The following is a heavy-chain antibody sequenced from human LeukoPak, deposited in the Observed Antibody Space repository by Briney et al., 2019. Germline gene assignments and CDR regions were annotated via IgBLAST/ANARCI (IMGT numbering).Heavy chain of an antibody. CDR2: ISSDGHVE. CDR1: GFSFSSYE. Sequence: GGSLRLSCAASGFSFSSYEMNWVRQAPGKGLEWVSHISSDGHVETYVDSVRGRFTMSRDNAKNFLFLQMNGLTANDTAVYYCARDTLNGPFVISLDYWGQGALVTVSS. V-gene: IGHV3-48*03. D-gene: IGHD3-9*01. CDR3: ARDTLNGPFVISLDY. J-gene: IGHJ4*02.